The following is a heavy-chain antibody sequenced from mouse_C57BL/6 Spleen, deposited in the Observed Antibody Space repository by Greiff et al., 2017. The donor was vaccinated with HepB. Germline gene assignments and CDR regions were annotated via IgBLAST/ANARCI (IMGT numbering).Heavy chain of an antibody. J-gene: IGHJ1*03. Sequence: DVKLQESGPGLVKPSQSLSLTCSVPGYSITSGYYWNWIRQFPVNKLEWMGYISYDGSNNYNPSLKNRISITRDTSENQFFLKLNSVTTEDTATYYCARGGTWGYFDVWGTGTTVTVSS. CDR3: ARGGTWGYFDV. V-gene: IGHV3-6*01. CDR2: ISYDGSN. D-gene: IGHD3-3*01. CDR1: GYSITSGYY.